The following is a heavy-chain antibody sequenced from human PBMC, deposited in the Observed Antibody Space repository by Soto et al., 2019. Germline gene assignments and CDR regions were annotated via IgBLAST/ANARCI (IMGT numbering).Heavy chain of an antibody. CDR3: AKDKPGTTSFDY. CDR2: ISGTDDYT. V-gene: IGHV3-23*01. J-gene: IGHJ4*02. Sequence: GGSLRLSCAASGFTFSNFAMTWVRQAPGAGLEWVSSISGTDDYTYYADSVKGRFTISRDTSKNTLYLQLNTLRADDTAVYYCAKDKPGTTSFDYWGQGTLVTVSS. D-gene: IGHD1-1*01. CDR1: GFTFSNFA.